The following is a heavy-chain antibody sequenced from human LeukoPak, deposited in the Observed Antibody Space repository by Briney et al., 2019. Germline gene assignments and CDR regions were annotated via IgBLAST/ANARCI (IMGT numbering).Heavy chain of an antibody. CDR2: ISSSSSYI. V-gene: IGHV3-21*01. Sequence: GGSLRLSCAASGFTLSSYSMNWVRQAPGKGLEWVSSISSSSSYIYYADSVKGRFTISRDNAKNSLYLQMNSLRAEDTAVYYCARDQVYSGYDFFDYWGQGTLVTVSS. CDR1: GFTLSSYS. D-gene: IGHD5-12*01. J-gene: IGHJ4*02. CDR3: ARDQVYSGYDFFDY.